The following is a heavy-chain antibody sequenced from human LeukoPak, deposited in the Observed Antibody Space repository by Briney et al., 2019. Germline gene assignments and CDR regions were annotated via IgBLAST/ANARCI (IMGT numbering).Heavy chain of an antibody. D-gene: IGHD3-3*01. CDR2: IYYSGST. CDR1: GGSISSGGYY. CDR3: ARDSRVAVFGRPGMDV. V-gene: IGHV4-31*03. J-gene: IGHJ6*02. Sequence: SQTLSLTCTVSGGSISSGGYYWSWIRQHPGKGLEWIGYIYYSGSTYYNPSLKSRVTISVDTSKNQFSLKLSSVTAADTAVYYCARDSRVAVFGRPGMDVWGQGTTVTVSS.